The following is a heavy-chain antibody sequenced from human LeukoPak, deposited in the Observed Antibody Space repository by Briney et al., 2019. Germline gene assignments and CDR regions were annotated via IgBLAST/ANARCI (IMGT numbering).Heavy chain of an antibody. CDR1: GYTFTGYY. J-gene: IGHJ4*02. CDR2: INPNSGGT. CDR3: ARGLTYFYGSSGYYEDY. V-gene: IGHV1-2*06. Sequence: ASVKVSYKASGYTFTGYYMHWVRQAPGQGLEWMGRINPNSGGTNYAQKFQGRVTMTRDTSISTAYMELSRLRSDDTAVYYCARGLTYFYGSSGYYEDYWGQGTLVTVSS. D-gene: IGHD3-22*01.